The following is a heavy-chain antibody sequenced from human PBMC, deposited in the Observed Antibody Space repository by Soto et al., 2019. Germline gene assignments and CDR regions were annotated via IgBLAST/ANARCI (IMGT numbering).Heavy chain of an antibody. Sequence: QITLRESGPTLVKPTQTLTLTCTISGFSLSTSGVGVGWIRQPPGKSLEWLALIYWDDVQRYSPSLKTRLTITTDTSSSQVVLTMTNLDPVDTATYYCAPSTCSGGTCYLFDSWGQGTLVTVSS. J-gene: IGHJ4*02. V-gene: IGHV2-5*02. CDR1: GFSLSTSGVG. CDR2: IYWDDVQ. CDR3: APSTCSGGTCYLFDS. D-gene: IGHD2-15*01.